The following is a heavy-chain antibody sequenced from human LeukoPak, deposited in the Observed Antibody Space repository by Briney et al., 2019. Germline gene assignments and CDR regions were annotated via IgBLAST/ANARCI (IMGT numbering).Heavy chain of an antibody. CDR3: GRDPNGDYIGAFDM. CDR2: ISVRAATI. CDR1: GFDLGHYE. D-gene: IGHD4-17*01. J-gene: IGHJ3*02. V-gene: IGHV3-48*03. Sequence: PGGSLRLSCAASGFDLGHYEVNWVRQAPGKGLEWIAYISVRAATIYYGDSVEGRFTISRDNSKNTLYLQMNGLRAEDTAVYYCGRDPNGDYIGAFDMWGRGTLVTVSS.